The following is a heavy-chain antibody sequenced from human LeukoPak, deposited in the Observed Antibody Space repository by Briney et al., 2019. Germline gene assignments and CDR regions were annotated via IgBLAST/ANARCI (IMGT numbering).Heavy chain of an antibody. Sequence: GESLKISCKGSGYSFTSYWIGWVRQMPGKGLEWMGIIYPGDSDTRYSPSFQGQVTISADKSISTAYLKWSSLKASDTAMYYCATIYCSGGSCYSGDAFDFWGQGTMVTVSS. V-gene: IGHV5-51*01. CDR2: IYPGDSDT. CDR1: GYSFTSYW. D-gene: IGHD2-15*01. CDR3: ATIYCSGGSCYSGDAFDF. J-gene: IGHJ3*01.